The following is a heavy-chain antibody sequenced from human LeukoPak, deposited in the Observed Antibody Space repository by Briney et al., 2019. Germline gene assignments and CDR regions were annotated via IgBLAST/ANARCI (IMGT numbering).Heavy chain of an antibody. CDR2: IYSGGST. V-gene: IGHV3-53*01. J-gene: IGHJ4*02. CDR3: ARGSCSSGSCYGPY. D-gene: IGHD2-15*01. Sequence: GGSLRLSCAASGFTVSSNYMSWVRQAPGKGLEWVSVIYSGGSTYYADSVKGRFTISRDNSKNTLYLQMNSLRAEDTAVYYCARGSCSSGSCYGPYWGQGTLVTVSS. CDR1: GFTVSSNY.